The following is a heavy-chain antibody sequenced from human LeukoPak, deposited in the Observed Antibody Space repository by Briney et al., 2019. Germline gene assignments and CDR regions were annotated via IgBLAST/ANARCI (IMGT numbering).Heavy chain of an antibody. D-gene: IGHD2-8*02. J-gene: IGHJ4*02. CDR3: ARDTDHYFDY. CDR2: SSPYNGNT. Sequence: ALVKVSCKASGYTFTSYDINWVRQATGQGPEWLGWSSPYNGNTNYAQKFQGRVTMTTDTSTNTAYMELRSLRSDDTAVYYCARDTDHYFDYWGQGTLVTVSS. CDR1: GYTFTSYD. V-gene: IGHV1-18*01.